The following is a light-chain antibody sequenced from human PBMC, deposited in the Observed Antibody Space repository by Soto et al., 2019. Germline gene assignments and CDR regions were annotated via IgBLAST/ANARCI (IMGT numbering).Light chain of an antibody. Sequence: EIVMTQSPATLSVSPGERATLSCRASQSFTNNLAWYQQKPGQAPRLLIYGASTRATGIPARFSGSGSGTEFTLTISSLQSEDFAVYYCQQYNNWPPAWTFGQGTKVEIK. CDR1: QSFTNN. J-gene: IGKJ1*01. V-gene: IGKV3-15*01. CDR3: QQYNNWPPAWT. CDR2: GAS.